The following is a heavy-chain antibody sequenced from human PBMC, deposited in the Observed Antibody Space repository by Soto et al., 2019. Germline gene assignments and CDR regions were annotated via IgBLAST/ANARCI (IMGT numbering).Heavy chain of an antibody. CDR3: AKGLTHSYYFDY. D-gene: IGHD2-21*02. CDR1: GFTFSSYG. J-gene: IGHJ4*02. V-gene: IGHV3-30*18. Sequence: GGSLRLSCAASGFTFSSYGMHWVRQAPGKGLEWVAVISYDGSNKYYTDSVKGRFTISRDNSKNTLYLQMNSLRAEDTAVYYCAKGLTHSYYFDYWGQGTLVTVSS. CDR2: ISYDGSNK.